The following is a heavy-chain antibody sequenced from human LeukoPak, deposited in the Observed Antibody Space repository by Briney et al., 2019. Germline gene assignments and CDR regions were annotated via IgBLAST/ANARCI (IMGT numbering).Heavy chain of an antibody. CDR3: ARDPDYYGSGGLYGMDV. CDR1: GYTFTGYY. Sequence: WASVKVSCKASGYTFTGYYMHWVRQAPGQGLEWMGLINPNSGGTNYAQKFQGRVTMTRDTSISTAYMELSRLRSDDTAVYYCARDPDYYGSGGLYGMDVWGQGTTVTVSS. J-gene: IGHJ6*02. D-gene: IGHD3-10*01. CDR2: INPNSGGT. V-gene: IGHV1-2*02.